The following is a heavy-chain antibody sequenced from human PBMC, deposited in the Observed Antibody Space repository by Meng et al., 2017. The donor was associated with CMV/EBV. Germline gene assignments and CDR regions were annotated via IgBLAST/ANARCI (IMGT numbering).Heavy chain of an antibody. V-gene: IGHV4-34*02. D-gene: IGHD6-19*01. Sequence: QLTEGGSERLEPPESLAPTRARYGGSCGGYCGGWIRQPPGKGLESIGEINHSGNSNYNPSLKSRVPISVDTYKNKFPLKLSSVTAADTAVYSCARETRRYSSGWYAPLLDYWGQGTLVTVSS. J-gene: IGHJ4*02. CDR3: ARETRRYSSGWYAPLLDY. CDR2: INHSGNS. CDR1: GGSCGGYC.